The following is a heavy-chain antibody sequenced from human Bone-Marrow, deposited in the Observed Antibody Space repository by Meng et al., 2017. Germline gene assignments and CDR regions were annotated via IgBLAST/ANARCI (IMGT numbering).Heavy chain of an antibody. CDR2: IYYSGST. V-gene: IGHV4-59*01. D-gene: IGHD6-6*01. CDR3: ARSSGRAARLADY. J-gene: IGHJ4*02. CDR1: GGSFSGYY. Sequence: SETLSLTCAVYGGSFSGYYGSWIRQPPGKGLEWIGYIYYSGSTNYNPSLKSRVTISVDTSKNQFSLKLSSVTAADTAVYYCARSSGRAARLADYWGQGTLVTVSS.